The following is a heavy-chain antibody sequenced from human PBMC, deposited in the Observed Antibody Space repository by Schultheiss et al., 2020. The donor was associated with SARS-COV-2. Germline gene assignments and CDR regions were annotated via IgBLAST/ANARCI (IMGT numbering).Heavy chain of an antibody. CDR1: GDNVYSKNIA. CDR2: TYRNPNWYT. D-gene: IGHD3-3*01. CDR3: ARESLSSLLYPVGIDY. V-gene: IGHV6-1*01. Sequence: SQTLSLTCAISGDNVYSKNIAWVWIRQSPSRGLEWLGRTYRNPNWYTDYAVSVRGRITISADTSNNRFSLELHSVTPDDTAVYYCARESLSSLLYPVGIDYWGQGTLVTVSS. J-gene: IGHJ4*02.